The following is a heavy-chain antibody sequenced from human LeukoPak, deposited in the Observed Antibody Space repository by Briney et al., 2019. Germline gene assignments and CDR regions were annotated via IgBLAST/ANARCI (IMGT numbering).Heavy chain of an antibody. J-gene: IGHJ6*03. D-gene: IGHD1-14*01. CDR1: GFTFSNAW. Sequence: GGSLRLSYAASGFTFSNAWMSWVRQAPGKGLEWVGRIKSKTDGGTTDYAAPVKGRFTISRDDSKNTLYLQMNSLKTEDTAVYYCTVTESYYYYYMDVWGKGTTVTVSS. CDR3: TVTESYYYYYMDV. CDR2: IKSKTDGGTT. V-gene: IGHV3-15*01.